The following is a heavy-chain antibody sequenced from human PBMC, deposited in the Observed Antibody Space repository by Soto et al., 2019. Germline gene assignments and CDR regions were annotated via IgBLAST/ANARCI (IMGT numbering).Heavy chain of an antibody. CDR3: ARADSGTYYDSSGYANFDY. D-gene: IGHD3-22*01. V-gene: IGHV4-31*03. CDR2: IYYSGGT. CDR1: GGSISSGGYY. J-gene: IGHJ4*02. Sequence: QVQLQESGPGLVKPSQTLSLTCTVSGGSISSGGYYWSWIRQHPGKGLEWIGYIYYSGGTYYNPSLKSRVTISVDTYKNQFSLKLSSVTAADTAVYYCARADSGTYYDSSGYANFDYWGQGTLVTVSS.